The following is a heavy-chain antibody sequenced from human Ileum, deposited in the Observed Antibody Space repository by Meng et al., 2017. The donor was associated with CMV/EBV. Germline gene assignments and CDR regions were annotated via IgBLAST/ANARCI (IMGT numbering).Heavy chain of an antibody. CDR1: GFTFSSFA. Sequence: GESLKISCAVSGFTFSSFAMSWVRQAPGEGLEWVSGISGDGYSTYYADSVKGRFTISRDNSKNRMYLQMNSLRDEDTAMYYCAKGEGFCDRATCYTLNFDSWGQGTLVTVSS. J-gene: IGHJ4*02. V-gene: IGHV3-23*01. D-gene: IGHD2-2*02. CDR2: ISGDGYST. CDR3: AKGEGFCDRATCYTLNFDS.